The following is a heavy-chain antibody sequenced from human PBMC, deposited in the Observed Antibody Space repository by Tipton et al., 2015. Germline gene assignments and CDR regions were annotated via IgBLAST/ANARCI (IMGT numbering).Heavy chain of an antibody. Sequence: LRLSCTVSGGSINSSDWGWIRQPPGKGLEWIGNIFYSGSTHYNPSLRSRVSISVDTSNYQFTLKLSSVTAADTAVYYCARLPNKQLLFAGSSHDMDVWGQGTTVTVSS. CDR2: IFYSGST. CDR1: GGSINSSD. D-gene: IGHD3-16*02. CDR3: ARLPNKQLLFAGSSHDMDV. J-gene: IGHJ6*02. V-gene: IGHV4-39*01.